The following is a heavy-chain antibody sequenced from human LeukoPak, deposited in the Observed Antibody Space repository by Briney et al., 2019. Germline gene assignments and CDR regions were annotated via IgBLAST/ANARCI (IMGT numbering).Heavy chain of an antibody. D-gene: IGHD3-3*01. V-gene: IGHV3-21*01. CDR2: ISSSSSYI. CDR3: ARVFGVVDAY. Sequence: PGGSLRLSCAASGFTFSSYSMSWVRQAPGKGLEWASSISSSSSYIYYADSVKGRFTISRDNAKNSLYLQMNSLRAEDTAVYYCARVFGVVDAYWGQGTLVTVSS. CDR1: GFTFSSYS. J-gene: IGHJ4*02.